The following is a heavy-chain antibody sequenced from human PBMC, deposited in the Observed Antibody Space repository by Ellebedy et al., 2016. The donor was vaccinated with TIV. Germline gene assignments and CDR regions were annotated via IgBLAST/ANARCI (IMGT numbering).Heavy chain of an antibody. CDR2: IYHSGST. D-gene: IGHD3-10*01. CDR3: ARGGSTVRGVIGY. CDR1: SDSIISGGYF. V-gene: IGHV4-31*03. J-gene: IGHJ4*02. Sequence: MPSETLSLTCTVSSDSIISGGYFWTWIRQFPGKGLEWIAYIYHSGSTNYNPSLKSRVTISIDTSKKQFSLKMNSVTAADTAVYFCARGGSTVRGVIGYWGQGTLVTVSS.